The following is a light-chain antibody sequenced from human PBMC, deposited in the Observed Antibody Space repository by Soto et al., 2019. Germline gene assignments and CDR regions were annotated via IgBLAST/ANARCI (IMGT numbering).Light chain of an antibody. V-gene: IGLV2-14*01. Sequence: QSALTQPASVSGSPGQSITISCTGTSSDVGDYNYVSWYQQHPVKAPKLMIYDVSNRPSGVSNRFSGSKSGSTASLTISGLQAEDEAYYYCSSYTSSTTRVFGTGTKLTVL. CDR2: DVS. CDR1: SSDVGDYNY. CDR3: SSYTSSTTRV. J-gene: IGLJ1*01.